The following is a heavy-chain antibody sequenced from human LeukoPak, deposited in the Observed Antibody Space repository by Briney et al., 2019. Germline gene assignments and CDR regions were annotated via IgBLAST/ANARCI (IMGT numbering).Heavy chain of an antibody. Sequence: GGSLRLSCAASGFTFSSYAMHWVRQAPGKGLEWVSGISGSGISTYYADSVKGRFTISRDNAKNSLYLQMNSLRAEDTAVYYCAELGITMIGGVWGKGTTVTISS. CDR3: AELGITMIGGV. D-gene: IGHD3-10*02. CDR1: GFTFSSYA. V-gene: IGHV3-23*01. J-gene: IGHJ6*04. CDR2: ISGSGIST.